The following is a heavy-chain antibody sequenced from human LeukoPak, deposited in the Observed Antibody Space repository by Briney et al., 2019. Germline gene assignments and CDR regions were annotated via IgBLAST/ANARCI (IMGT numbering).Heavy chain of an antibody. CDR2: ISWNSGSI. D-gene: IGHD3-3*01. Sequence: GGSLRLSCAASGSTFDDYAMHWVRQAPGKGLEWVSGISWNSGSIGYADSVRGRFTIYRDNAKNSLYLQMNSLRAEDTALYYCAKDSLRFLEWLGGYFDYWGQGTLVTVSS. J-gene: IGHJ4*02. CDR1: GSTFDDYA. V-gene: IGHV3-9*01. CDR3: AKDSLRFLEWLGGYFDY.